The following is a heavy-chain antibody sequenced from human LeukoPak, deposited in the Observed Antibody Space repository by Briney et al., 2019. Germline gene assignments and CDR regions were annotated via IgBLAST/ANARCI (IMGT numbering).Heavy chain of an antibody. D-gene: IGHD4-23*01. V-gene: IGHV4-59*01. CDR2: IYYSGST. CDR3: ASRATVVTPGWYFDL. Sequence: SETPSLTCTVSGGSISSYYWSWIRQPPGKGLEGIGYIYYSGSTNYNPSLKSRVTISVDTSKNQFSLKLSSVTAADTAVYYCASRATVVTPGWYFDLWGRGTLVTVSS. J-gene: IGHJ2*01. CDR1: GGSISSYY.